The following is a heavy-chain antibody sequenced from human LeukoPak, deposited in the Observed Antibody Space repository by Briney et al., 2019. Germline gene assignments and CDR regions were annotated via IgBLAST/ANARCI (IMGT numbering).Heavy chain of an antibody. V-gene: IGHV1-18*01. D-gene: IGHD2-15*01. CDR3: ARVISRSGGLLGWFDP. J-gene: IGHJ5*02. Sequence: ASVKVSCQASGYTFSTTSHGISWVRQAPGQGLEWMGWISPYNHNTAYAQNLQGRVTMTTDTSTSTAYMELRSLRSDDTAVYYCARVISRSGGLLGWFDPWXQGTLVTVSS. CDR2: ISPYNHNT. CDR1: GYTFSTTSHG.